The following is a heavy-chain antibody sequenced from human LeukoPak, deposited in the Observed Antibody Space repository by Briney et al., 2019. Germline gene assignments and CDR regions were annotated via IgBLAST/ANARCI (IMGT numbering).Heavy chain of an antibody. Sequence: GGSLRLSCAASGFTFSSYSMNWVRQAPGKGLEWVSSISSSSSYIYYADSVKGRFTISRDNAKNSLYLQMNSLRAGDTAVYYCARAMIVGNRAFDIWGQGTMVTVSS. CDR3: ARAMIVGNRAFDI. CDR1: GFTFSSYS. CDR2: ISSSSSYI. J-gene: IGHJ3*02. V-gene: IGHV3-21*01. D-gene: IGHD3-22*01.